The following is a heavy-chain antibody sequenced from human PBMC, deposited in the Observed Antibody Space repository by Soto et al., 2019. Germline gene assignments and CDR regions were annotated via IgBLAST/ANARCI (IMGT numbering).Heavy chain of an antibody. CDR2: IYTSGST. Sequence: SETLALTCTVSGCSISSSYWSWIRQPAGKGREWIGRIYTSGSTNYNPSLKSRVTMSVDTSKNQFSLQLSSVTAADTAVYYCARVVEGTVGITTVDYWGQGTLVTVSS. CDR1: GCSISSSY. D-gene: IGHD1-26*01. V-gene: IGHV4-4*07. J-gene: IGHJ4*02. CDR3: ARVVEGTVGITTVDY.